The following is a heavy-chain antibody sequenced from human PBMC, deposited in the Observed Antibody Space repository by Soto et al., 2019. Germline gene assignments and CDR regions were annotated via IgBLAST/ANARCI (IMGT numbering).Heavy chain of an antibody. CDR2: IYFGGDT. D-gene: IGHD3-10*01. CDR1: GFSVRSNY. V-gene: IGHV3-53*01. J-gene: IGHJ4*02. Sequence: TGGSLRLSCAASGFSVRSNYMSWVRQAPGKGLEWVSVIYFGGDTYYADFVKGRFTISTDNSKNTVYLQMKSLRVEDTALYYCAGSGSYYLDYWGQGSLVTVSS. CDR3: AGSGSYYLDY.